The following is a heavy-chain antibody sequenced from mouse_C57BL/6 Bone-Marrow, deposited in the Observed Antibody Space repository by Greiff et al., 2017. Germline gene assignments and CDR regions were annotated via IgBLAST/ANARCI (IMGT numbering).Heavy chain of an antibody. J-gene: IGHJ1*03. Sequence: QVQLQQPGAELVKPGASVKVSCKASGYTFTSYWMHWVKQRPGQGLEWIGRIHPSDSDTNYNQKFKGKATLTVDKSSSTAYMQLSSLTSEDSAVYNCAPLIYYEYDDGDWYFDVWGTGTTVTVSS. D-gene: IGHD2-4*01. CDR3: APLIYYEYDDGDWYFDV. CDR2: IHPSDSDT. V-gene: IGHV1-74*01. CDR1: GYTFTSYW.